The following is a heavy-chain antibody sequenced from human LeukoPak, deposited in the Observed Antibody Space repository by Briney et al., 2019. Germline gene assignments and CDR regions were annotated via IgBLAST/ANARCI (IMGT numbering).Heavy chain of an antibody. CDR2: IYTSGST. CDR3: ARAVHCSGGSCYFDY. D-gene: IGHD2-15*01. CDR1: GGSISSYS. J-gene: IGHJ4*02. Sequence: TSETLSLTCTVPGGSISSYSWSWIRQPAGKGLEWIGRIYTSGSTKYNPSLTSRVTMSVDTSKNQFSLKLRSVTAADTAVYYCARAVHCSGGSCYFDYWGQGTLVTVSS. V-gene: IGHV4-4*07.